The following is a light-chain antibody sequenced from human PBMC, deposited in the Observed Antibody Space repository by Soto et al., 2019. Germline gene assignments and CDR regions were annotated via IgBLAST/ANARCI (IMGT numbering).Light chain of an antibody. Sequence: QSVLTQPASVSGSPGQSITISCTGISSDVGAYNYDSWYQQYPGEAPKVIIYDVSHRPAGVSNRFSGSKSGNTASLTISGLQTQDEADYYCSSYTSATTYVFGTGTKLTVL. CDR1: SSDVGAYNY. CDR2: DVS. V-gene: IGLV2-14*01. CDR3: SSYTSATTYV. J-gene: IGLJ1*01.